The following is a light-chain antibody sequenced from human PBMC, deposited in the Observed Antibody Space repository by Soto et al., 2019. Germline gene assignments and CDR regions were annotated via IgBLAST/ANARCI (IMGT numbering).Light chain of an antibody. CDR1: SSDVDDYNF. J-gene: IGLJ2*01. V-gene: IGLV2-8*01. CDR3: GSYAGRNYLRI. Sequence: QSALTQPPSASGSPGQSVTISCTGTSSDVDDYNFVSWYQQYPGKAPKVIIYEVNKRPSGVPDRFSGSKSGNTASLTVSGLQAEDEADYYCGSYAGRNYLRIFGGGTKVTVL. CDR2: EVN.